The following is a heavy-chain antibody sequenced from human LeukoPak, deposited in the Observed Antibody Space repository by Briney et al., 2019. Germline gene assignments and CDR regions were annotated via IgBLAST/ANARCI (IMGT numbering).Heavy chain of an antibody. J-gene: IGHJ4*02. V-gene: IGHV3-53*01. Sequence: GGSLRLSCTVSGFTASSNSMSWVRQAPGKGLEWVSFIYTTGRTHDSDSVKGRFTISRDSSKNTLYLQMNSLRAEDTAVYYCARRAGDYSHPYDYWGQGTLVTVSS. D-gene: IGHD3-22*01. CDR1: GFTASSNS. CDR3: ARRAGDYSHPYDY. CDR2: IYTTGRT.